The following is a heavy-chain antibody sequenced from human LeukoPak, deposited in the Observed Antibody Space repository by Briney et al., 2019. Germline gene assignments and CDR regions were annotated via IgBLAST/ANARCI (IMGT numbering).Heavy chain of an antibody. CDR3: ARDTWVGSSSWYPDAFDI. CDR1: GGSISSYY. V-gene: IGHV4-4*07. CDR2: IYTSGST. J-gene: IGHJ3*02. Sequence: SETLSLTCTVSGGSISSYYWSWIRQPAGKGLEWIGRIYTSGSTNYNPSLKSRVTMSVDTSKNQFSLKLSSVTAADTAVYYCARDTWVGSSSWYPDAFDIWGQGTMVTVSS. D-gene: IGHD6-13*01.